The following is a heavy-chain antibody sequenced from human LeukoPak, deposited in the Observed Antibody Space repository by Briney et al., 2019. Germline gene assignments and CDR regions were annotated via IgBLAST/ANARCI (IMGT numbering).Heavy chain of an antibody. CDR2: ISSSSSYI. J-gene: IGHJ4*02. D-gene: IGHD1-1*01. Sequence: GGSLRLSCAAPGFTFSSYSMNWVRQAPGKGLEWVSSISSSSSYIYYADSVKGRFTISRDNGKNSLYLQMNSLRAEDTAVYYCASAGTDYFDYWGQGTLVTVSS. CDR3: ASAGTDYFDY. V-gene: IGHV3-21*01. CDR1: GFTFSSYS.